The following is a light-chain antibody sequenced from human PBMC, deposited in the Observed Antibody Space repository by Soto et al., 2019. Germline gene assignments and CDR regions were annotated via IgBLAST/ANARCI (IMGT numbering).Light chain of an antibody. CDR1: QGISNK. CDR3: QKYNSAPT. V-gene: IGKV1-27*01. J-gene: IGKJ5*01. CDR2: AAS. Sequence: DMQMTQSPSSLSASVGDRVSITCRASQGISNKLAWYQQKPGKAPNLLIYAASTLQSGVPSRFSGSGSGTHFTLTISSLQPEDVATYYCQKYNSAPTFGQGTRLGI.